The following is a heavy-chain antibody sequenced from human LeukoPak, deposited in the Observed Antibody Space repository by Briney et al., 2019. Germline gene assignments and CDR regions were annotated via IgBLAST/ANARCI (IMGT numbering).Heavy chain of an antibody. Sequence: GRSLRLSCAASGFTFSDYYMSWIRQAPGKGLEWVSYISSSGSTIYYADSVKGRFTISRDNAKNSLYLQMNSLRAEDTAVYYCGRGGYSSSLDLTYYYYYYMDVWGKGTTVTISS. CDR3: GRGGYSSSLDLTYYYYYYMDV. CDR1: GFTFSDYY. V-gene: IGHV3-11*01. CDR2: ISSSGSTI. J-gene: IGHJ6*03. D-gene: IGHD6-13*01.